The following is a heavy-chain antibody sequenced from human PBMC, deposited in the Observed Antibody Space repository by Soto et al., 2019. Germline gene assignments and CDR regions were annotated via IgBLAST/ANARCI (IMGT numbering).Heavy chain of an antibody. CDR2: IFWNDDK. D-gene: IGHD3-16*01. V-gene: IGHV2-5*01. CDR1: GFSLSTSGVG. Sequence: QITLEESGPMLLKPTQTLTLTCAFSGFSLSTSGVGVGWIRQPPGKALEWLALIFWNDDKRYNPSLKTRLPIPKDTPKKQVVLTDANVDPVGQATYYCAHSFPASRKYYGSYASAWWVDPWGQGTLVTVSS. CDR3: AHSFPASRKYYGSYASAWWVDP. J-gene: IGHJ5*02.